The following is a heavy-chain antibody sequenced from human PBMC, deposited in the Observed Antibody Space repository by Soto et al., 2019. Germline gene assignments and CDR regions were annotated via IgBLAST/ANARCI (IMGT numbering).Heavy chain of an antibody. CDR1: GFTFSSYA. J-gene: IGHJ5*02. CDR3: AKGEGPTYYDILTGKAPFDP. D-gene: IGHD3-9*01. V-gene: IGHV3-23*01. CDR2: ISGSGGST. Sequence: PGGSLRLSCAASGFTFSSYAMSWVRQAPGKGLEWVSAISGSGGSTYYADSVKGRFTISRDNSKNTLYLQMNSLRAEDTAVYYCAKGEGPTYYDILTGKAPFDPWGQGTLVTVSS.